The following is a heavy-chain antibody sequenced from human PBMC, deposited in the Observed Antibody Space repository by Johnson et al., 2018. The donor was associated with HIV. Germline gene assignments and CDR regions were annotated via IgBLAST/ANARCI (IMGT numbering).Heavy chain of an antibody. CDR2: IWHDGRDV. CDR3: AKETRDSRSAFDV. V-gene: IGHV3-33*03. Sequence: MQLVESGGGVVQPGGSLRLSCAASGFTFSSYGIHWVRQAPGKGLEWVAFIWHDGRDVYYADSVKGRFTVSRDNSKNAVYLQMNSLGAGDTAVYYCAKETRDSRSAFDVWGQGTLVTVSS. CDR1: GFTFSSYG. J-gene: IGHJ3*01. D-gene: IGHD4-11*01.